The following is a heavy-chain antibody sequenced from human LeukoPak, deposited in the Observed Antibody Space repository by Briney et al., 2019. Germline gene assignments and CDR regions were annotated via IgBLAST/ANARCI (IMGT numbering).Heavy chain of an antibody. CDR2: VNPTSGDP. CDR3: AMVRGHRIPWFAP. Sequence: ASLKVSCKAAGYSFTGYYIHWVRQAPGQGLEWMGWVNPTSGDPNYAQKFQGRVTMTRDTSISTAYMELTNLTPDDTAVYFCAMVRGHRIPWFAPWGQGTLVTVSS. V-gene: IGHV1-2*02. J-gene: IGHJ5*02. D-gene: IGHD2-21*01. CDR1: GYSFTGYY.